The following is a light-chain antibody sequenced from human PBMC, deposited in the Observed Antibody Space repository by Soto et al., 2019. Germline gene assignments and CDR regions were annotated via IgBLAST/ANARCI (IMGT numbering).Light chain of an antibody. CDR3: CSYAGSYTVVL. V-gene: IGLV2-11*01. CDR1: SSDVGTYNS. Sequence: QSALTQPRSVSGSPGQSVPISCTGTSSDVGTYNSFSWYQQHPGKAPKLMIYDVSKRPSGVPDRFSGSKSGNTASLTISGLQAEDEADYYCCSYAGSYTVVLFGGGTKLTVL. CDR2: DVS. J-gene: IGLJ2*01.